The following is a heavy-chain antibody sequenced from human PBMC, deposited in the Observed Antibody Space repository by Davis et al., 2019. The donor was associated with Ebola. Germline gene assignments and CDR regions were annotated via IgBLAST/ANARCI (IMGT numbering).Heavy chain of an antibody. J-gene: IGHJ6*02. V-gene: IGHV3-33*01. D-gene: IGHD2-15*01. Sequence: GESLKISCAASGFTFSSYGMHWVRQAPGKGLEWVAVIWYDGSNKYYADSVKGRFTISRDNSKNTLYLQMNSLRAEDTAVYYCARAWGYCSGGSCYSDYYYYGMDVWGQGTTVTVSS. CDR1: GFTFSSYG. CDR3: ARAWGYCSGGSCYSDYYYYGMDV. CDR2: IWYDGSNK.